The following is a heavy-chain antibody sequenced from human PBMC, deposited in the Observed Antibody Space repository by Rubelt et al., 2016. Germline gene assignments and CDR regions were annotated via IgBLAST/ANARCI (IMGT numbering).Heavy chain of an antibody. CDR1: GGSISSYY. CDR2: IYYSGRT. Sequence: QVQLQESGPGLVKPSETLSLTCTVSGGSISSYYWSWIRKPQGKGLEWIGYIYYSGRTNYNPSLKSRVTISIDTSKNQFTLKLSSVTAADTAVYYCARRPSRDAFDIWGQGTMVTVSS. CDR3: ARRPSRDAFDI. J-gene: IGHJ3*02. V-gene: IGHV4-59*01.